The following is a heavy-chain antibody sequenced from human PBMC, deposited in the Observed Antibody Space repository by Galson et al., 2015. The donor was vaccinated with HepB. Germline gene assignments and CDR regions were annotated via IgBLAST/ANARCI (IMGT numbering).Heavy chain of an antibody. CDR2: VSYDGRAQ. CDR3: ASLVVPTVGTWFDP. J-gene: IGHJ5*02. D-gene: IGHD2-2*01. Sequence: SLRLSCAASGFTFSNYAMHWLRQAPGKGPEWVALVSYDGRAQHYADSVQGRFSISRDNSRNTLYLQMHSLRPEDTAVYYCASLVVPTVGTWFDPWGQGTLVIVSS. V-gene: IGHV3-30*04. CDR1: GFTFSNYA.